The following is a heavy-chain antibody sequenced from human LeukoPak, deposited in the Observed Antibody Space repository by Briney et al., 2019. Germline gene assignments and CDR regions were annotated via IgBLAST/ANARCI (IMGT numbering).Heavy chain of an antibody. V-gene: IGHV3-53*01. J-gene: IGHJ4*02. CDR1: GFTVSSNY. CDR2: IYSGGST. Sequence: PGGSLRLSCAASGFTVSSNYMSWVRQAPGKGLEWVSIIYSGGSTYYADSVKGRFTISRDNSKNPLYLQMNSLRAEDTAVYYCARGRLSLRGYSGYDTFDYWGQGTLVTVSS. D-gene: IGHD5-12*01. CDR3: ARGRLSLRGYSGYDTFDY.